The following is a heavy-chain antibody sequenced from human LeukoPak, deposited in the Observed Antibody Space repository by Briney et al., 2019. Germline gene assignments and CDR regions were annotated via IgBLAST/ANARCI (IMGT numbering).Heavy chain of an antibody. D-gene: IGHD3-22*01. CDR2: TSYDGSNK. J-gene: IGHJ4*02. Sequence: GGSLRLSCAASGFTFSSYSMNWVRQAPGKGLEWVAVTSYDGSNKYYADSVKGRFTISRDNSKNTLYLQMNSLRTEDTAVYYCAKSYYDSSGYRGDFDYWGQGTLVTVSS. CDR1: GFTFSSYS. CDR3: AKSYYDSSGYRGDFDY. V-gene: IGHV3-30*18.